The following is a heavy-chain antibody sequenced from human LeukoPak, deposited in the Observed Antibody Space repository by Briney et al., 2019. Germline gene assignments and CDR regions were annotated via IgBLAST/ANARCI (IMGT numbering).Heavy chain of an antibody. CDR2: IYHSGST. CDR3: ARVMRPRASGYYDY. D-gene: IGHD3-22*01. CDR1: GGSISSGGYS. J-gene: IGHJ4*02. Sequence: SETLSLTCAVSGGSISSGGYSWSWIRQPPGKGLEWIGYIYHSGSTYYNPSLKSRVTISVDRSKNQFSLKLSSVTAADTAVYYCARVMRPRASGYYDYWGQGTLVTVSS. V-gene: IGHV4-30-2*01.